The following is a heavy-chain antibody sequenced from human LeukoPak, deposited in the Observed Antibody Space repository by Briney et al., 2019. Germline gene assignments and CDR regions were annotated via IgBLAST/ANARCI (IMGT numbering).Heavy chain of an antibody. Sequence: PGRSLRLSCAASGFTFSTYDTHWVRQAPGKGLEWVTVMSYDGSNKYYADSVKGRFTISRDNSKNTLYLQMNSLRADDTAVYYCAKDLQLALDYWGQGTLVTVSP. CDR3: AKDLQLALDY. CDR1: GFTFSTYD. J-gene: IGHJ4*02. V-gene: IGHV3-30*18. D-gene: IGHD6-13*01. CDR2: MSYDGSNK.